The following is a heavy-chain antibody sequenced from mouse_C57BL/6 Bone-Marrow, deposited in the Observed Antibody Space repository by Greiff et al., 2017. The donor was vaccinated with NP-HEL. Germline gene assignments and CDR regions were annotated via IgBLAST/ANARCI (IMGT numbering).Heavy chain of an antibody. CDR3: ARTGCYPYYAMDY. Sequence: VQLQQSGAELVKPGASVKISCKASGYAFSSYWMNWVKQRPGKGLEWIGQIYPGDGDTNYNGKFKGKATLTADKSSSTAYMQLSSLTSEDSAVYFCARTGCYPYYAMDYWGQGTSVTVSS. J-gene: IGHJ4*01. V-gene: IGHV1-80*01. CDR2: IYPGDGDT. CDR1: GYAFSSYW.